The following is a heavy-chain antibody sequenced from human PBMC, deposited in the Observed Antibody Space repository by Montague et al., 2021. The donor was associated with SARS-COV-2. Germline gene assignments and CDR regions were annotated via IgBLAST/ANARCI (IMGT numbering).Heavy chain of an antibody. J-gene: IGHJ4*02. V-gene: IGHV6-1*01. Sequence: CAISGDSVWSNTAAWNWIRQSPLGGLEWLGRTNYRSKWTSDYATSVEGRISIDPDTSKNQFFLHLRSVTPEDTGVYYCVRDTGSAQAGFDAWGQGTLVTVSS. D-gene: IGHD4-17*01. CDR1: GDSVWSNTAA. CDR3: VRDTGSAQAGFDA. CDR2: TNYRSKWTS.